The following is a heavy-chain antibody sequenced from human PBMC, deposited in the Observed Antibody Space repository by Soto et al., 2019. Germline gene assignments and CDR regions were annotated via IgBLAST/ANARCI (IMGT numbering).Heavy chain of an antibody. V-gene: IGHV3-23*01. CDR3: AKATTNRGWSKPFDS. CDR1: GFSFVNYA. Sequence: PGGSLRLSCAASGFSFVNYAMNWVRQAPGKGLEWVSGLSGSGTSTYYADSVKGRFTISRDNSRDTLFLQMNSLTADDTAVYYCAKATTNRGWSKPFDSWGQGALATGSS. J-gene: IGHJ4*02. CDR2: LSGSGTST. D-gene: IGHD6-19*01.